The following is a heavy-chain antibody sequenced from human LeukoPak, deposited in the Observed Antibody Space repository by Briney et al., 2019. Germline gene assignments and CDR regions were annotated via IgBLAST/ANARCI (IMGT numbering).Heavy chain of an antibody. D-gene: IGHD1-26*01. Sequence: GGSLRLSCAASGFTFSSYSMNWVRQAPGKGLEWVSSISSSSSYIYYADSVKGRFTISRENAKISLYLQMNSRRAEDTAVYYCARVPRASGSSPIEDWGQGTLVTVSS. CDR1: GFTFSSYS. CDR3: ARVPRASGSSPIED. CDR2: ISSSSSYI. J-gene: IGHJ4*02. V-gene: IGHV3-21*01.